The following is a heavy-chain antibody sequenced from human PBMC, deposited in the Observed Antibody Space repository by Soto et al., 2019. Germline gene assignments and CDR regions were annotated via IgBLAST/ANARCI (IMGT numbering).Heavy chain of an antibody. CDR1: GGSFSGYY. CDR2: ISHSGST. J-gene: IGHJ4*02. Sequence: PSETLSLTCAVYGGSFSGYYWSWIRQPPGKGLEWIGEISHSGSTNYNPSLKSRVTISVDTSKNQFSLKLSSVTAADTAVYYCARVAGSGTPDLDYWGQGTPVTVSS. V-gene: IGHV4-34*01. D-gene: IGHD3-10*01. CDR3: ARVAGSGTPDLDY.